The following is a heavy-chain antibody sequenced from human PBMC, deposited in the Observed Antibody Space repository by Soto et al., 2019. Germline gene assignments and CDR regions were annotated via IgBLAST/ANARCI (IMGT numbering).Heavy chain of an antibody. Sequence: SETLSLTCVISGDRVSSNSAAWNWIRQSPSRGLEWLGRTYYRSKWYNDYAVSVKSRITINPDTSKNQFSLQLNSVTPEDTAVYFCARDSSSGWYYFDYWGQGSLVTVSS. V-gene: IGHV6-1*01. CDR1: GDRVSSNSAA. CDR3: ARDSSSGWYYFDY. J-gene: IGHJ4*02. D-gene: IGHD6-19*01. CDR2: TYYRSKWYN.